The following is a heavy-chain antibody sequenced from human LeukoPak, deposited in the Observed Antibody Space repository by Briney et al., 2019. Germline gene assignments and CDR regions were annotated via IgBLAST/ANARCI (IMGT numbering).Heavy chain of an antibody. V-gene: IGHV3-11*04. J-gene: IGHJ3*02. D-gene: IGHD3-22*01. Sequence: GGSLRLSCAASGFTFSDYYMSWIRQAPGKGLEWISYISSSGDTIFYADSVKGQFTISRDNAKNTLYLQMNSLRGEDTAVYYCAKDYYDSSGYLLGGAFDIWGQGTMVTVSS. CDR1: GFTFSDYY. CDR3: AKDYYDSSGYLLGGAFDI. CDR2: ISSSGDTI.